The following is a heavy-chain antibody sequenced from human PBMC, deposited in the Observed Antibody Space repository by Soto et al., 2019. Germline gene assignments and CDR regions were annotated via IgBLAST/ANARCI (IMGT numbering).Heavy chain of an antibody. CDR3: ARADIVVVVAATPVQYYYYGMDV. D-gene: IGHD2-15*01. CDR1: GGTFRSYA. V-gene: IGHV1-69*01. J-gene: IGHJ6*02. Sequence: QVQLVQSGAEVKKPGSSVKVSCKASGGTFRSYAISWVRQAPGQGLEWMGGIIPIFGTANYAQKFQGRVTITADESTSTAYMELSSLRSEDTAVYYCARADIVVVVAATPVQYYYYGMDVWGQGTTVTVSS. CDR2: IIPIFGTA.